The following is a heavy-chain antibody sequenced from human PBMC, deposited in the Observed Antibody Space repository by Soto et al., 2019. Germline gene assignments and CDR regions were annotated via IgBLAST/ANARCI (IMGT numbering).Heavy chain of an antibody. Sequence: GESLKISCNGSGYSFTSYWIGWVRQMPGKGLEWMGIIYPGDSDTRYSPSFQGQVTISADKSISTAYLQWSSLKASDTAMYYCARHYSTYYDFWSGYYIPYYYYYGMDVWGQGTTVTVSS. CDR1: GYSFTSYW. D-gene: IGHD3-3*01. V-gene: IGHV5-51*01. CDR2: IYPGDSDT. CDR3: ARHYSTYYDFWSGYYIPYYYYYGMDV. J-gene: IGHJ6*02.